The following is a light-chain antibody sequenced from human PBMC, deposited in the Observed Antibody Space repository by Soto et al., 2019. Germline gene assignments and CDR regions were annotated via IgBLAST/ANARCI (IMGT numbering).Light chain of an antibody. V-gene: IGKV3-20*01. CDR3: HQYGNSPWT. CDR2: GAS. J-gene: IGKJ1*01. Sequence: EIVLTQSPGTLSLSPGERVTLSCRASRGVSSNYLAWYQQKLGQAPRLLIYGASSRATGIPDRFSGSGSGTDSTLTISRLEPEDFGMYYCHQYGNSPWTFGQGTKVEIK. CDR1: RGVSSNY.